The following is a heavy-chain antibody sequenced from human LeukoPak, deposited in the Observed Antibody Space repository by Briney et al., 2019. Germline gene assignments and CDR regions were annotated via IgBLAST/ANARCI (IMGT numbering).Heavy chain of an antibody. Sequence: GGSLRLSCAASGFTFSSYAMSWVRQAPGKGLEWVSAISGSGGSTYYADSVKGRFTISRDNSKNTLYLQMSSLRAEDTAVYYCAKDPGWSRNYYMDVWGNGTTVTVSS. D-gene: IGHD6-19*01. V-gene: IGHV3-23*01. CDR3: AKDPGWSRNYYMDV. CDR1: GFTFSSYA. CDR2: ISGSGGST. J-gene: IGHJ6*03.